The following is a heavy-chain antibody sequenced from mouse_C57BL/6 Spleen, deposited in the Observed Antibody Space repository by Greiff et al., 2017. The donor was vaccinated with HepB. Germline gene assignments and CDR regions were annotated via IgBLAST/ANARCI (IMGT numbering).Heavy chain of an antibody. D-gene: IGHD2-1*01. CDR3: ERSGGGNPAWFAY. CDR2: IDPSDSYT. Sequence: QVQLQQPGAELVRPGTSVKLSCKASGYTFTSYWMHWVKQRPGQGLEWIGVIDPSDSYTNYNQKFKGKATLTVDTSSSTAYMQLSSLTSEDAAVYYCERSGGGNPAWFAYWGQGTLVTVSA. V-gene: IGHV1-59*01. J-gene: IGHJ3*01. CDR1: GYTFTSYW.